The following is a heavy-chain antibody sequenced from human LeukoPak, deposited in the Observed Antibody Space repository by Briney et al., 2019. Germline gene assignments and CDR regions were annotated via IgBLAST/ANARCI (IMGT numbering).Heavy chain of an antibody. V-gene: IGHV1-46*01. Sequence: ASVKVSCKASGYTFTSYYMHWVRQAPGQGLEWMGIINPSGGSTSYAQKFQGRVTMTRDTSTSTVYMELSSLRSEDTAVYYCARARYCSGGSCFVRGLWGDYWGQGTLVTVSS. CDR3: ARARYCSGGSCFVRGLWGDY. CDR2: INPSGGST. D-gene: IGHD2-15*01. J-gene: IGHJ4*02. CDR1: GYTFTSYY.